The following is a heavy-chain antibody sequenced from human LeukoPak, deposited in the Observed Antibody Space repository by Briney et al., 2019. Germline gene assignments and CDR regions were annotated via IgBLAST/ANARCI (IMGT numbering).Heavy chain of an antibody. D-gene: IGHD6-13*01. J-gene: IGHJ4*02. CDR3: ARDAGYSSSWYPFDY. CDR2: ISYDGSNK. Sequence: PGGSLRLSCAASGFTFSSYAMHWVRQAPGKGLEWVAVISYDGSNKYYADSVKGRFTISRDNSKNTLYLQMNSLRAEDTAVYYCARDAGYSSSWYPFDYWGQGTPVTVSS. CDR1: GFTFSSYA. V-gene: IGHV3-30-3*01.